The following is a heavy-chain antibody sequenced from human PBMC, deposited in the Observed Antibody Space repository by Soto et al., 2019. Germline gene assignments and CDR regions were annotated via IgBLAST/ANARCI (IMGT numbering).Heavy chain of an antibody. Sequence: GGSLRLSCAASGFTFSRYAMHWVRRAPGEGLEWVEFISREGSSKYYGYSVKVRFTVYRDNSNNTLYLSMTSLRPDDTAVFYCARSRNGAATVSINXWGQGTLVTVSX. CDR2: ISREGSSK. J-gene: IGHJ4*02. D-gene: IGHD6-25*01. V-gene: IGHV3-30*04. CDR1: GFTFSRYA. CDR3: ARSRNGAATVSINX.